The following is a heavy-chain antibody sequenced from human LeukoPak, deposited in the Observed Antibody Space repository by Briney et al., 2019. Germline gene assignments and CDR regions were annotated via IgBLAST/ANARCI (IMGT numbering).Heavy chain of an antibody. CDR1: GFTFSSYS. CDR3: ARGYSSSWFDFDY. CDR2: ISSSSSTI. V-gene: IGHV3-48*01. J-gene: IGHJ4*02. D-gene: IGHD6-13*01. Sequence: PGGSLRLSCAASGFTFSSYSMNWVRQAPGKGLEWVSYISSSSSTIYYADSVKGRFTISRDNAKKSLYLQMNSLRAEDTAVYYCARGYSSSWFDFDYWGQGTLVTVSS.